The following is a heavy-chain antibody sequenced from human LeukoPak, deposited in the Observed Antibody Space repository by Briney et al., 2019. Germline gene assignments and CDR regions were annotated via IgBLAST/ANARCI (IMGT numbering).Heavy chain of an antibody. V-gene: IGHV1-8*01. CDR2: MNPNSGNT. CDR1: GYTFTSYD. J-gene: IGHJ6*02. D-gene: IGHD1-1*01. Sequence: ASVKVSCKASGYTFTSYDINWVRQATGQGLEWMGWMNPNSGNTGYAQKFQGRVTMTRNTSISTAYMELSSLRSEDTAVYYCAITPLAEWRSWKGIHEDYYYGMDVWGQGTTVTVTS. CDR3: AITPLAEWRSWKGIHEDYYYGMDV.